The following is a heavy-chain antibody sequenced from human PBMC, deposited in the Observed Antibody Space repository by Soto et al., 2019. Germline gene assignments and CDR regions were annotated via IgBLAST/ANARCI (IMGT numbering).Heavy chain of an antibody. CDR2: INPATGAA. J-gene: IGHJ3*02. CDR1: GYPVTAYY. V-gene: IGHV1-2*01. Sequence: QLHLVQSGAVVKKPGASVTVSCSASGYPVTAYYMHWVRQAPGRGLEWMGGINPATGAAKYTQTCQGRVPDNKENATRKVFMEPSGPESGGTAGFYLGGGGGVGVAGSAAFDMWGQGTLVTVSS. D-gene: IGHD3-3*01. CDR3: GGGGGVGVAGSAAFDM.